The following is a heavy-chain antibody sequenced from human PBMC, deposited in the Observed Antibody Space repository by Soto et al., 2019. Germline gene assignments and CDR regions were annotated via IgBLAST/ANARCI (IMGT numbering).Heavy chain of an antibody. Sequence: QVQLVESGGGVVQPGRSLRLSCAASGFTFSSYGMHWVRQAPGKGLEWVAVIWYDGSNKYYADSVKGRFTISRDNSKNTMDLQMNSLRAEATAVYYCARDFGSYYGGGYYYGMDVWGQGTTVTVSS. CDR3: ARDFGSYYGGGYYYGMDV. V-gene: IGHV3-33*01. J-gene: IGHJ6*02. CDR1: GFTFSSYG. D-gene: IGHD1-26*01. CDR2: IWYDGSNK.